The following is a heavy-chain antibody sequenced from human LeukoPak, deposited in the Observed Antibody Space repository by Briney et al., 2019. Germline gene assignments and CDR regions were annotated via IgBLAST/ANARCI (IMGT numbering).Heavy chain of an antibody. J-gene: IGHJ6*02. CDR1: GFTFSSYG. V-gene: IGHV3-30*18. CDR2: ISYDGSNK. D-gene: IGHD6-13*01. CDR3: AKDQMTGYSSSWYIQRRYGMDV. Sequence: GGSLRLSCAASGFTFSSYGMHWVRQAPGKGLEWVAVISYDGSNKYYADSVKGRFTISRDNSKNTLYLQMNSLRAEDTAVYYCAKDQMTGYSSSWYIQRRYGMDVWGQGTTVTVSS.